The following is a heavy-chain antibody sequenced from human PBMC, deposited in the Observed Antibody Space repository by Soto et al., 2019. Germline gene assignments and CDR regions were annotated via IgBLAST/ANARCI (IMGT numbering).Heavy chain of an antibody. Sequence: PSETLSLTCTVSGGSISSYYWSWIRQPPGKGLEWIGYIYYSGSTNYNPSLKSRVTISVDTSKNQFSLKLSSVTAADTAVYYCERARHAEAGHWFDTWGQGTLVTVSS. CDR2: IYYSGST. CDR1: GGSISSYY. CDR3: ERARHAEAGHWFDT. V-gene: IGHV4-59*01. D-gene: IGHD6-13*01. J-gene: IGHJ5*02.